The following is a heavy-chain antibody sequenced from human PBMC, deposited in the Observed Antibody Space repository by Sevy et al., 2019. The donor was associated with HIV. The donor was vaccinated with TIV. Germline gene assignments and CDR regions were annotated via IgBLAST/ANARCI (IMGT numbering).Heavy chain of an antibody. CDR3: ANSRGRYEGSSWLYYYYLMDV. Sequence: GGPLRLSCAAAGFSFSRYGMHWARQAPGKGLEWVAVISNDGSDKEYADSVKGRFIVSRDNSKDTVYLQMNSLRPDDTAVYYCANSRGRYEGSSWLYYYYLMDVWGQGTTVTVSS. D-gene: IGHD6-13*01. J-gene: IGHJ6*02. CDR2: ISNDGSDK. V-gene: IGHV3-30*18. CDR1: GFSFSRYG.